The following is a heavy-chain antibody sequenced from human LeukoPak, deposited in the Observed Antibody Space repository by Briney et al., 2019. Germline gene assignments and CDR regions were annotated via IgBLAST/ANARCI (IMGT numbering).Heavy chain of an antibody. J-gene: IGHJ6*03. CDR2: IIPILGIA. V-gene: IGHV1-69*04. D-gene: IGHD3-3*01. CDR3: ARDVGGENYDFWSGLYYYYYMDV. CDR1: GGTFSSYA. Sequence: GSSVKVSCKASGGTFSSYAISWVRQAPGQGLEWMGRIIPILGIANYAQKFQGRVTITADKSTSTAYMELSSLRSEDTAVYYCARDVGGENYDFWSGLYYYYYMDVWGKGTTVTVSS.